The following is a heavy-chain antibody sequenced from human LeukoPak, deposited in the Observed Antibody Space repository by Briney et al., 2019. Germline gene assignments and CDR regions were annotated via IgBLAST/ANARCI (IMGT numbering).Heavy chain of an antibody. D-gene: IGHD3-22*01. V-gene: IGHV4-34*01. CDR1: GGSFSGYY. CDR2: INHSGGT. CDR3: ASAMIGVPDDAFDI. J-gene: IGHJ3*02. Sequence: RTSETLSLTCAVYGGSFSGYYWSWIRQPPGKGLEWIGEINHSGGTNYNPSLKSRVTISVDTSKNQFSLKLSSVTAADTAVYYCASAMIGVPDDAFDIWGQGTMVTVSS.